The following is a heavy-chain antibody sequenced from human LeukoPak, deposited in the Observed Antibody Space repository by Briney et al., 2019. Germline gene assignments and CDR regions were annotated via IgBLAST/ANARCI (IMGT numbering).Heavy chain of an antibody. V-gene: IGHV3-11*06. CDR3: ARYGSGSNYRDPFDS. CDR2: IYRDSSVK. J-gene: IGHJ4*02. D-gene: IGHD3-10*01. CDR1: GGSFSGYY. Sequence: LSLTCAVYGGSFSGYYWSWVRQAPGKGLEWISCIYRDSSVKHYADSVRGRFTVSRDNAKNSVYLQMNSLRAEDTAVYFCARYGSGSNYRDPFDSWGQGTLVTVSS.